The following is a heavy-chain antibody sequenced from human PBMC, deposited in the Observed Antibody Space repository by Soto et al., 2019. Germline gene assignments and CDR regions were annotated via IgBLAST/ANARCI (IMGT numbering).Heavy chain of an antibody. J-gene: IGHJ3*02. D-gene: IGHD2-15*01. CDR2: INSEGTAT. CDR1: GLTFSNSY. CDR3: ARHLILEGEAFDI. V-gene: IGHV3-74*01. Sequence: DVQLVESGGGLVQPGGSLRLSCVASGLTFSNSYMHWVRQAPGKGLVWVSHINSEGTATTYADSVKGRFTVSRDNARNTLFLQLTSLRAEDTAVYYCARHLILEGEAFDIWGQGTMVTVSS.